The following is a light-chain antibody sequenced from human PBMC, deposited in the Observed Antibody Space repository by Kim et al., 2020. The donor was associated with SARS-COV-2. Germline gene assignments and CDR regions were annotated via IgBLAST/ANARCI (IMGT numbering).Light chain of an antibody. CDR3: QAWDSSGVV. Sequence: SYELTQPPSVSVSPGQTASITCSGDRLGDKYACWYQQKPGQSPVLVIYQDSKRPSGIPERFSGSNSGNTATLTISGTQAMDEAHYYCQAWDSSGVVFGGGTQLTVL. V-gene: IGLV3-1*01. CDR2: QDS. CDR1: RLGDKY. J-gene: IGLJ2*01.